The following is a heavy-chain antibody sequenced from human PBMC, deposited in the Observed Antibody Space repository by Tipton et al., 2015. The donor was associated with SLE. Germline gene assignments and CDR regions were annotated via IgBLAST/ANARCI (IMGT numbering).Heavy chain of an antibody. V-gene: IGHV4-39*07. D-gene: IGHD6-6*01. CDR1: GDSISSSSHY. CDR2: IDYRGST. Sequence: TLSLTCTVSGDSISSSSHYWGWIRQPPGKGLEWIGEIDYRGSTSYNPSLQSRVTMSVDTSKNQFSLKVTSMTAADTGVYYCTRGRQDDFWGQGTLVTVSS. CDR3: TRGRQDDF. J-gene: IGHJ4*02.